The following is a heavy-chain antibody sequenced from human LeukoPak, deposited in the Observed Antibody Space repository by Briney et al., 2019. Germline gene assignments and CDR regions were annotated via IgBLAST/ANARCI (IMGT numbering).Heavy chain of an antibody. CDR2: IKQDGSTK. CDR3: ARDTDGSLDY. Sequence: GGSLRLSCAASGFTFTNSWMAWVRQAPGKGLEWVANIKQDGSTKHYADSLKGRFTISRDNPENSLYLQINSRRVDDTAVYYCARDTDGSLDYWGKGILVTVAS. V-gene: IGHV3-7*01. D-gene: IGHD1-26*01. CDR1: GFTFTNSW. J-gene: IGHJ4*02.